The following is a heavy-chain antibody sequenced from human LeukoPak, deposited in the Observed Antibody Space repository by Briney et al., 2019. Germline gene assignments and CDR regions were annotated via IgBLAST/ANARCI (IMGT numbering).Heavy chain of an antibody. D-gene: IGHD3-22*01. CDR1: GYTFTSYG. CDR2: ISAYNGNT. CDR3: ARDTYYDSSGYSPFDY. V-gene: IGHV1-18*01. J-gene: IGHJ4*02. Sequence: VASVTVSCKASGYTFTSYGISWVRQAPGQGLEWMGWISAYNGNTNYAQKLQGRVTMTTDTSTSTAYMELRSLRSDDTAVYYCARDTYYDSSGYSPFDYWGQGTLVTVSS.